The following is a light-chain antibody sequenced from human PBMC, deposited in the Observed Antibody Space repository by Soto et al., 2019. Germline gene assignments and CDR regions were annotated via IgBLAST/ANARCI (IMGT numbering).Light chain of an antibody. CDR2: DAS. CDR3: QQYNSYSCT. CDR1: QSISSW. Sequence: DIQMTQSPSTLSASVGDRVTITCRASQSISSWLAWYQQKPGKAPKLLIYDASSLESGFPSRFSGSGSGPDFTLTISSLQPHDFATYYCQQYNSYSCTFGQGTKLEIK. V-gene: IGKV1-5*01. J-gene: IGKJ2*02.